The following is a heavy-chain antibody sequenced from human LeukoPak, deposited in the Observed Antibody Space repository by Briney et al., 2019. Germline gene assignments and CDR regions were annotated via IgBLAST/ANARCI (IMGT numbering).Heavy chain of an antibody. CDR2: IKQDGSET. CDR1: GFTFSHYW. CDR3: ARRGSYLDY. Sequence: PGGSLRLSCAASGFTFSHYWMSWVRQAPGKGLEWVANIKQDGSETYYVDSVKGRFTISRDNAKNSLSLQMNSLRAEDTAVYYCARRGSYLDYWGQGTLVTVSS. J-gene: IGHJ4*02. D-gene: IGHD1-26*01. V-gene: IGHV3-7*01.